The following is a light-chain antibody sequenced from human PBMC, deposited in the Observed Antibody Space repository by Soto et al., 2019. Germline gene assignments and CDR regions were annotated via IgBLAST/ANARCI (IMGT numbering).Light chain of an antibody. CDR3: QQYGNSPVT. CDR1: QSVSTSL. J-gene: IGKJ1*01. Sequence: EIVLTQSPGTLSLSPGERATLSCRASQSVSTSLLAWYQQKPGQAPRLLIYDASNRATGIPERFSGSGSGTDFTLTISRLEPEEFAIYFRQQYGNSPVTFGQGTRVEI. V-gene: IGKV3-20*01. CDR2: DAS.